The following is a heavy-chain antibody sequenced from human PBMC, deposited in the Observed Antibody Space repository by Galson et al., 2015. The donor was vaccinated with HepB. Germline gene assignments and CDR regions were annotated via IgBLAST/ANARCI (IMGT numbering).Heavy chain of an antibody. J-gene: IGHJ3*02. CDR1: GGSISSYY. CDR2: IYNRGST. Sequence: ETLSLTCTVSGGSISSYYWSWIRQPPGKGLEWIGYIYNRGSTKYTPSLKSRVTISVDTSKNQFSLKLSSVTAADTAVYYCARLFSYYDSSGYSVWDAFDIWGQGTMVPSLQ. V-gene: IGHV4-59*08. CDR3: ARLFSYYDSSGYSVWDAFDI. D-gene: IGHD3-22*01.